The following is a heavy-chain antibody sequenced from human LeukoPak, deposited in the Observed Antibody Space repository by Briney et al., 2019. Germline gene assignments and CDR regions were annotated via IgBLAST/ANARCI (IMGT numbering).Heavy chain of an antibody. D-gene: IGHD6-19*01. V-gene: IGHV3-33*01. CDR1: GFIFSNYG. CDR3: AREWGRIAVAGGPGY. CDR2: IWYDGQTK. J-gene: IGHJ4*02. Sequence: GESLRLSCEASGFIFSNYGMHWVRQAPGKGLEWLALIWYDGQTKFYADSVKGRFTISRDNSGNALFLHMTSLRVEDTAVYYCAREWGRIAVAGGPGYWGQGALVTVSS.